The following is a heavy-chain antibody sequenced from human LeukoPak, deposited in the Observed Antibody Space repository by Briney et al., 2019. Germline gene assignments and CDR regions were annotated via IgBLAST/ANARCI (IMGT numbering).Heavy chain of an antibody. Sequence: RASVKVSCKASGGTFSSYACSWVRQTPGQGLEWMGGIIPIFGTANYPQKFQGRVTTTADESTSTAYMELSSLRSQETAVYYCARDGGVEAFDIWGQGTMVTVSS. CDR2: IIPIFGTA. J-gene: IGHJ3*02. CDR1: GGTFSSYA. D-gene: IGHD3-16*01. V-gene: IGHV1-69*13. CDR3: ARDGGVEAFDI.